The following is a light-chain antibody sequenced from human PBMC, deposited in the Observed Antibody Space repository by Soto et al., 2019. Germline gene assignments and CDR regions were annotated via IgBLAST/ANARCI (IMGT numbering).Light chain of an antibody. J-gene: IGLJ2*01. V-gene: IGLV1-36*01. CDR3: AAWADSLNGVV. Sequence: QSVLTQPPSVSEAPRQRVTISCSGSSSNIGNNAVNWYQQLPGKAPKLLIYYDDLLPSGVSDHSSGSKSGTSASLAISGLQSEYEADYYCAAWADSLNGVVFGGGTKLTVL. CDR1: SSNIGNNA. CDR2: YDD.